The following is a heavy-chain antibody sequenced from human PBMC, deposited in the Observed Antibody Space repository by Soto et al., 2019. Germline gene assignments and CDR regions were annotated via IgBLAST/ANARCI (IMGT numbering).Heavy chain of an antibody. CDR2: INESGST. J-gene: IGHJ4*02. CDR1: GQSFSGHS. Sequence: QVQLQQWGAGLVKPSETLSLSCAVYGQSFSGHSWAWIRQPPGKGLEWIGEINESGSTYYNPSLKSRVTISTDTSKNHFSLKLSSVSAAATAAYFCARGSGIVALPGELEDVNYDYWGQGTLVNVSS. CDR3: ARGSGIVALPGELEDVNYDY. D-gene: IGHD1-1*01. V-gene: IGHV4-34*01.